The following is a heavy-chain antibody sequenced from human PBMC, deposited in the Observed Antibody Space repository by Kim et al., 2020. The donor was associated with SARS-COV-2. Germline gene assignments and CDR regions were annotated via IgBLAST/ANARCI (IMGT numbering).Heavy chain of an antibody. J-gene: IGHJ6*02. Sequence: GESLKISCEGSGYNFANYWIGWVRRMPGKGLEWMGMIYPADSDIRYSPSFQGQVTISVDTSITTAYLQWRSLKASDTAMYYCARLWGGSKYSISGGLDVWGQGTTVSVSS. CDR3: ARLWGGSKYSISGGLDV. CDR1: GYNFANYW. D-gene: IGHD6-6*01. CDR2: IYPADSDI. V-gene: IGHV5-51*01.